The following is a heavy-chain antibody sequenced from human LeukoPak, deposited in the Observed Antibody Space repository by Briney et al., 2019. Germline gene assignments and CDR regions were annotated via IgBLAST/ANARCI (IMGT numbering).Heavy chain of an antibody. J-gene: IGHJ4*02. V-gene: IGHV4-34*01. Sequence: SETLSLTCAVYGGSFSGYYWSWIRQPPGKGLEWIGEINHRGSTNYNPSLKSRVTISVDTSKNQFSLKLSSVTAADTAVYYCARGSPRFNYFDYWGQGTLVTVSS. D-gene: IGHD3/OR15-3a*01. CDR3: ARGSPRFNYFDY. CDR1: GGSFSGYY. CDR2: INHRGST.